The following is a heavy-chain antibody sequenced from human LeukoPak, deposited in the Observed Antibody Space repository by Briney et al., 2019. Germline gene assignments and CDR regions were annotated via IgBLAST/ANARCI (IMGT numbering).Heavy chain of an antibody. V-gene: IGHV4-59*01. CDR3: ARVGDILTGYYPWEPWFDP. Sequence: SETLSLTCTVSGGSISSYYWSWIRQPPGKGLEWIGYIYYSGSTNYNPSLKSRVTISVDTSKNQFSLKLSSVTAADTAVYYCARVGDILTGYYPWEPWFDPWGQGTLVTVSS. CDR1: GGSISSYY. D-gene: IGHD3-9*01. J-gene: IGHJ5*02. CDR2: IYYSGST.